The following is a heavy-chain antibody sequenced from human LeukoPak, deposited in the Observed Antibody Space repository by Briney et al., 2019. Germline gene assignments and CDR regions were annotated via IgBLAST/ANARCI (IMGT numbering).Heavy chain of an antibody. CDR3: ARDEEFSNYYDSSGYGFDP. CDR2: IYYSGST. V-gene: IGHV4-39*07. CDR1: GGSISSSSYY. Sequence: SETLSLTCTVSGGSISSSSYYWGWIRQSPGKGLEWIGSIYYSGSTYYNPSLKSRVTISIDTSKNQFSLKLSSVTAADTGVYYCARDEEFSNYYDSSGYGFDPWGQGTLVTVSS. J-gene: IGHJ5*02. D-gene: IGHD3-22*01.